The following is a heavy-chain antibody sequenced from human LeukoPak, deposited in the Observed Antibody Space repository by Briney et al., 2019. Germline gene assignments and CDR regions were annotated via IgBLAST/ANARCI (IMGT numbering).Heavy chain of an antibody. V-gene: IGHV3-74*01. CDR1: GFSFTSYW. CDR2: VDHGGSGT. J-gene: IGHJ4*02. CDR3: ATDLG. D-gene: IGHD4-17*01. Sequence: PGGSLRLSCVASGFSFTSYWMHWVHQPPGKGLVWVSRVDHGGSGTAYADFVTGRFTISRDNAKNTVYLRMNSLRAEDTAVYYCATDLGWGQGTLVTVSS.